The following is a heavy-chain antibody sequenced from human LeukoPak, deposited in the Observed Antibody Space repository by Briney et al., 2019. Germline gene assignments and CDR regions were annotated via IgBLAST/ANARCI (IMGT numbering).Heavy chain of an antibody. CDR1: GDSVSSDTAA. Sequence: SQTLSLTCAISGDSVSSDTAAWNWIRQSPSKGLEWLGRTYYRSTWYYGYAPSMKSRIAINPDTSKNQFSLLLTSVTPDDTAVSYCARDQYTITLSLGLDSWGQGTLVTVSS. V-gene: IGHV6-1*01. CDR2: TYYRSTWYY. J-gene: IGHJ4*02. CDR3: ARDQYTITLSLGLDS. D-gene: IGHD2-2*02.